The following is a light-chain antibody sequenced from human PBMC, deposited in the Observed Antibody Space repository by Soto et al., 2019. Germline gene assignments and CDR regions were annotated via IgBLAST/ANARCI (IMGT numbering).Light chain of an antibody. Sequence: ELVMTQSPDTLYLSPGERATLSCRASQSIRSERLAWYQQKPGPAPRLVIFDASNRASGMPERFSGSGSGTDFTLTIARLEPEDFAVYYCQQYSSSRTFGQGTKVDIK. J-gene: IGKJ1*01. CDR3: QQYSSSRT. CDR2: DAS. V-gene: IGKV3-20*01. CDR1: QSIRSER.